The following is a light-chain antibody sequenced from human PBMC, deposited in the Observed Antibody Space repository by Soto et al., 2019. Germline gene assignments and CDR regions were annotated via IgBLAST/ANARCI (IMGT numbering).Light chain of an antibody. Sequence: QSVLTQPPSASGTPGQRVTISCSGSSSNIGSNYVYWYQQLPGTAPKLLIYRNNHRPSGVPDRFSGSKSGTSASLAISGLRSEDEADYYCAAWDDSLSVLFGGGTKVTVL. CDR2: RNN. V-gene: IGLV1-47*01. CDR3: AAWDDSLSVL. J-gene: IGLJ2*01. CDR1: SSNIGSNY.